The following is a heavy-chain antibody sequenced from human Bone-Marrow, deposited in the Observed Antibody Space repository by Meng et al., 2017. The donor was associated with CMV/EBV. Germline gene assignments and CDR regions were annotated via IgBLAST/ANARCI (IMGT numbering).Heavy chain of an antibody. V-gene: IGHV1-46*01. D-gene: IGHD2-2*01. Sequence: ASVKVSCKASGYTFTGYYIHWVRQAPGQGLEWMGIINPSGGSTSYAQKFQGRVTMTRDTSTSTVYMELSSLRSEDTAVYYCARRGPYCSSTSCRQGYYYGMDVWGQGTTVTVSS. J-gene: IGHJ6*02. CDR1: GYTFTGYY. CDR2: INPSGGST. CDR3: ARRGPYCSSTSCRQGYYYGMDV.